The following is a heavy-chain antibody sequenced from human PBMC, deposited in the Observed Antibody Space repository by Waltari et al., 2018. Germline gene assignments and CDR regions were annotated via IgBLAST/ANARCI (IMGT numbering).Heavy chain of an antibody. V-gene: IGHV4-59*01. Sequence: QVQLQESGPGLVKPSETLSLTCTVSGGSISSYYWSWIRQPPGKGLGWIGYIYYSGSTNYNPSLKSRVTISVDTSKNQFSLKLSSVTAADTAVYYCARDRGHSSGWYGAGYYYGMDVWGQGTTVTVSS. CDR3: ARDRGHSSGWYGAGYYYGMDV. CDR2: IYYSGST. CDR1: GGSISSYY. D-gene: IGHD6-19*01. J-gene: IGHJ6*02.